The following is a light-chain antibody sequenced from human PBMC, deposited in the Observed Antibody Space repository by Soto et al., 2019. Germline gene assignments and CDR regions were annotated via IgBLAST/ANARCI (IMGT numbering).Light chain of an antibody. CDR2: GAS. V-gene: IGKV3-15*01. CDR1: ETVATI. Sequence: VMTQSPATLSVSPGERATLSCWASETVATILAWYQQKPGQAPRLLISGASTRAAGISDRFRGSGSGTEFTLTISSLRSEDSAIYYCQQYFEWPPMTFGQGTKVEI. CDR3: QQYFEWPPMT. J-gene: IGKJ1*01.